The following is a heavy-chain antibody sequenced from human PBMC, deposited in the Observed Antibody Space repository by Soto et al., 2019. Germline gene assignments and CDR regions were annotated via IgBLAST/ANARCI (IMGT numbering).Heavy chain of an antibody. D-gene: IGHD6-6*01. J-gene: IGHJ4*02. CDR1: GGSFSGYY. CDR2: INHSGST. V-gene: IGHV4-34*01. Sequence: PSETLSLTCAVYGGSFSGYYWSWIRQPPGKGLEWIGEINHSGSTNYNPSLKSRVTISVDTSKNQFSLKLSSVTAADTAVYYWASRYSSSAGRIDYWGQGTLVTVSS. CDR3: ASRYSSSAGRIDY.